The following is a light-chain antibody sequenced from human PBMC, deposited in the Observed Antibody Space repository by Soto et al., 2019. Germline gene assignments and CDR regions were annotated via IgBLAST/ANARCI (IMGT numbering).Light chain of an antibody. Sequence: DIPMTQSPSSLSASVGDIVTITCQASLDIITLLNWYQEKPGQTPKLLIFDASNWEVGVPSRFSGGGSGTHFTLTITRLQPEDVAPYYCQQSENLPITFGQGIRLEIK. CDR1: LDIITL. CDR3: QQSENLPIT. J-gene: IGKJ5*01. CDR2: DAS. V-gene: IGKV1-33*01.